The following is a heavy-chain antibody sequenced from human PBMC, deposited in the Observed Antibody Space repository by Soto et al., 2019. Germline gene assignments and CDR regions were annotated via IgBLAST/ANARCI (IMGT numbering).Heavy chain of an antibody. CDR2: IYPGDSDT. D-gene: IGHD1-1*01. V-gene: IGHV5-51*01. CDR1: GYSFASYW. CDR3: ARRAQLSDGRAFDI. Sequence: EVQLVQSGAEVKKPGESLKISCKGSGYSFASYWIGWVRQMPGKGLEWMGIIYPGDSDTTYSPSFQGQVTISAAKSSSTAYLQWSSLKASDTAIYYCARRAQLSDGRAFDIWGQGTMVTVAS. J-gene: IGHJ3*02.